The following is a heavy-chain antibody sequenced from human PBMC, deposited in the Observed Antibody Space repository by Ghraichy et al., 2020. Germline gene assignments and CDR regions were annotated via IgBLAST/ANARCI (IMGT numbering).Heavy chain of an antibody. D-gene: IGHD3-10*01. CDR1: GYTFTSYA. CDR3: ARDQGIGSGSTLPYYGMDV. V-gene: IGHV1-3*01. CDR2: INAGNGNT. Sequence: ASVKVSCKASGYTFTSYAMHWVRQAPGQRLEWMGWINAGNGNTKYSQKFQGRVTITRDTSASTAYMELSSLRSEDTAVYYCARDQGIGSGSTLPYYGMDVWGQGTTVTVSS. J-gene: IGHJ6*02.